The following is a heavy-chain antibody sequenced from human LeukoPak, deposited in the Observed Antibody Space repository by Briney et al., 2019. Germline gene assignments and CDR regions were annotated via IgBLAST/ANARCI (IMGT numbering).Heavy chain of an antibody. CDR2: IYYTGST. J-gene: IGHJ4*02. Sequence: PSETLSLTCNVSGDSISSYYWNWIRQPPGKGLEWIGYIYYTGSTDYNPSLKSRVIILVDTSKNQFSLKLSSVTAADTAVYYCARDRGTWNDDGFDYWGQGTLVTVSS. D-gene: IGHD1-1*01. CDR3: ARDRGTWNDDGFDY. V-gene: IGHV4-59*12. CDR1: GDSISSYY.